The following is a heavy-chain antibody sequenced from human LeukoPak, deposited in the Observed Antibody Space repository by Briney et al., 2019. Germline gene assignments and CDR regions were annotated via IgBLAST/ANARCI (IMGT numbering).Heavy chain of an antibody. V-gene: IGHV3-21*01. CDR1: GFAFSTYS. CDR2: ITSTSSYI. CDR3: ARVAGGSHHFDY. J-gene: IGHJ4*02. D-gene: IGHD1-26*01. Sequence: PGGSLRLSCAASGFAFSTYSMNWVRQAPGKGLEWVSSITSTSSYIYYADSVKGRFTISRDNAKNSLYLQMNTLRAEDTAVYDCARVAGGSHHFDYWGQGTLVTVSS.